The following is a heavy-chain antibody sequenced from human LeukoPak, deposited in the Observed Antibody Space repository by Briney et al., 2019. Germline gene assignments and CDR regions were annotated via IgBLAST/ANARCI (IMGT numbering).Heavy chain of an antibody. J-gene: IGHJ4*02. CDR3: ARAPATNEWRCLDY. CDR1: GFTFSSYS. Sequence: GGSLRLSCAASGFTFSSYSMNWVRQAPGKGLEWVSYISSSSSTIYYADSVKGRFTISRDNAKNSLYLQMSSLRAEDTAVYYCARAPATNEWRCLDYWGQGTLVTVSS. CDR2: ISSSSSTI. D-gene: IGHD1-26*01. V-gene: IGHV3-48*01.